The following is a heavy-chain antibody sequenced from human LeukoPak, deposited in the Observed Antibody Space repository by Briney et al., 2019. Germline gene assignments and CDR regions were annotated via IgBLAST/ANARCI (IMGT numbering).Heavy chain of an antibody. V-gene: IGHV4-59*08. CDR1: DGSISSYY. CDR2: IYYREST. Sequence: SETLSLTCPVSDGSISSYYWSGIGQPPGKGLEWIGYIYYRESTNYNHPPKRRVTISVDTSKNKFSLRLSSVTAADMAVYFWARASLSGSRPLYSYGMDVWGKGTTVTVSS. J-gene: IGHJ6*04. CDR3: ARASLSGSRPLYSYGMDV. D-gene: IGHD2-15*01.